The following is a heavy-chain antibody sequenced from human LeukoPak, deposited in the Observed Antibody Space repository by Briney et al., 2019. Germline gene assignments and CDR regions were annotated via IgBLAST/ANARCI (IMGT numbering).Heavy chain of an antibody. CDR2: IYYSGST. Sequence: PSETLSLTCTVSGGSISSYYWSWIRQPTGRGLEWIGYIYYSGSTNYNPSLKSRVTISVDTSKNQFSLKLSSVTAADTALYYCARYCSGGSCYLEGFDPWGQGTLVTVSP. J-gene: IGHJ5*02. CDR1: GGSISSYY. D-gene: IGHD2-15*01. CDR3: ARYCSGGSCYLEGFDP. V-gene: IGHV4-59*08.